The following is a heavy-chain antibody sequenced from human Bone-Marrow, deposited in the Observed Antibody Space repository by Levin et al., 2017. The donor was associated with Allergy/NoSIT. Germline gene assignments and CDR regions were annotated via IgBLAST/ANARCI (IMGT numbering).Heavy chain of an antibody. CDR2: ISGGDGGT. V-gene: IGHV3-23*01. J-gene: IGHJ4*02. Sequence: QSGGSLRLSCAASGFTFKNYAMSWVRQAPGKGLEWVSGISGGDGGTFYPDSVRGRFTVSRDNSKNTLFLQMNSLRVEDTAVYYCARGWTDVRHNPLFYWGQGTLVTVSS. CDR3: ARGWTDVRHNPLFY. D-gene: IGHD3/OR15-3a*01. CDR1: GFTFKNYA.